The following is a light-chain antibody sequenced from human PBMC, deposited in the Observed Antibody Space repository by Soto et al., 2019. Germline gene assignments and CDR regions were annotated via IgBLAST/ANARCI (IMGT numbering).Light chain of an antibody. J-gene: IGKJ1*01. CDR1: QGIRND. V-gene: IGKV1-17*01. CDR2: AAS. CDR3: KKHNINPRA. Sequence: DIQMTQSPSSLSASVGDRVTITCRASQGIRNDLGWYQQKPGKAPKRLIYAASSLQSGVPSRFSGSGSGTKSPPKTSALRPKVFEFFSCKKHNINPRAFGKGTRVK.